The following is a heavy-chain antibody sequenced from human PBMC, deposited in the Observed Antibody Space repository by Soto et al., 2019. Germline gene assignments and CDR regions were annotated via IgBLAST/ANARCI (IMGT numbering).Heavy chain of an antibody. CDR2: FHYSGTT. D-gene: IGHD1-26*01. CDR1: SGSISSSAYY. CDR3: ARQYSGDIPWWFDY. V-gene: IGHV4-39*01. J-gene: IGHJ4*02. Sequence: SETLSLTCTVSSGSISSSAYYWGWIRQPPGKGLEWIATFHYSGTTYYNPSLKSRVTISVDTSKNQFSLKLNSVTAADTAVYYCARQYSGDIPWWFDYWGQGTLVTVSS.